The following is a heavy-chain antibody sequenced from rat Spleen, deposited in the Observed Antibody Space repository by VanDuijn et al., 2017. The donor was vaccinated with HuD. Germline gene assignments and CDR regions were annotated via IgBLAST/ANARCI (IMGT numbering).Heavy chain of an antibody. D-gene: IGHD4-2*01. CDR1: RFSLTSNS. CDR2: IWGDGST. V-gene: IGHV2-1*01. J-gene: IGHJ2*01. Sequence: QVQLKESGPGLVQPSQTLSLTCTVSRFSLTSNSVHWVRQPPGKGLEWMGGIWGDGSTDYNSVLKSRLSVSRDTSKSQVFLKMNSLQTEDTATYYCARVGLVAGDHWGQGVMVTVSS. CDR3: ARVGLVAGDH.